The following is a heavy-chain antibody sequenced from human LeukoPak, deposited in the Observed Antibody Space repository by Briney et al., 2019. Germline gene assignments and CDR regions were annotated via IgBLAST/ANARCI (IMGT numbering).Heavy chain of an antibody. D-gene: IGHD5-18*01. Sequence: GGSLRLSCAASGSTFSSYAMSWVRQAPGKGLEWVSAISGSGGSTYYADSVKGRFTISRDNSKNTLYLQMNSLRAEDTAVYYCAKDRDRPMVTSNYFDYWGQGTLVTVSS. J-gene: IGHJ4*02. CDR1: GSTFSSYA. CDR3: AKDRDRPMVTSNYFDY. V-gene: IGHV3-23*01. CDR2: ISGSGGST.